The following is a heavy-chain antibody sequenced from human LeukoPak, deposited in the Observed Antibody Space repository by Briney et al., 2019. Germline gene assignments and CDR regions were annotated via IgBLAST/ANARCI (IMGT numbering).Heavy chain of an antibody. CDR2: IYSSGST. D-gene: IGHD5/OR15-5a*01. Sequence: PSETLSLTHTVSGGSISSYYWSWIRQPAGKGLEWIGRIYSSGSTNYSPSLKSRVTISVDTSKNQFSLKLSSVTAADTAVYYCARGRALYEPSENAFDIWRQGTMVTVSS. V-gene: IGHV4-4*07. CDR3: ARGRALYEPSENAFDI. J-gene: IGHJ3*02. CDR1: GGSISSYY.